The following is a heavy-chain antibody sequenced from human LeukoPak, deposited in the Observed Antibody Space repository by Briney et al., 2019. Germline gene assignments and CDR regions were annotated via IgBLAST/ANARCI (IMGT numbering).Heavy chain of an antibody. CDR3: GRDAVFGSGSIDY. J-gene: IGHJ4*02. V-gene: IGHV3-74*01. CDR2: IRSDGGET. CDR1: GISFTDHW. Sequence: GGSLRLSCAAAGISFTDHWLHWVRQAPGKGLVWVSRIRSDGGETNYADSVKGRFTISRDNAKNTLYLQMNSLGVEDTAVYYCGRDAVFGSGSIDYWGQGVLVTVSS. D-gene: IGHD3-10*01.